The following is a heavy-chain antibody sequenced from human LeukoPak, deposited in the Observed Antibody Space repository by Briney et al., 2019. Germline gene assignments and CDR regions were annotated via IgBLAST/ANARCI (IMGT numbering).Heavy chain of an antibody. V-gene: IGHV3-23*01. CDR1: GFTFTSYA. Sequence: GGSLRLSCAASGFTFTSYAMSWVRQAPGKGLEWVSAISGSGGSTYNADSVKGRFTISRDNSKNTLYLQMNSLRAEDTAVYYCAKRRGYDYYWFDPWGQGTLVTVSS. D-gene: IGHD5-12*01. CDR3: AKRRGYDYYWFDP. CDR2: ISGSGGST. J-gene: IGHJ5*02.